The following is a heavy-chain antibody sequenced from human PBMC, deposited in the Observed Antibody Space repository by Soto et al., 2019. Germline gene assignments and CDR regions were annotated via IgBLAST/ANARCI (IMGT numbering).Heavy chain of an antibody. CDR2: ITPIFGEP. V-gene: IGHV1-69*06. Sequence: QVQLEQSGAELKKPGSSVKVSCKASGGSFSSYAINWVRQAPGQGLEWMGGITPIFGEPKYAQKFQGRVTITADIATSTAYMERSSLLSDDAAVYFCALGSSSSIINWFDPWGHGTLGTVSS. CDR3: ALGSSSSIINWFDP. D-gene: IGHD3-10*01. CDR1: GGSFSSYA. J-gene: IGHJ5*02.